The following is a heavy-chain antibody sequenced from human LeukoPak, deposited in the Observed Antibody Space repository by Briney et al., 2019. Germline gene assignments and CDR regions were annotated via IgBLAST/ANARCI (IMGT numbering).Heavy chain of an antibody. Sequence: GESLKISCKGLGYSFSSYWNAWVRQRPGKGLGWMGIIYPGGSETRYDPSFQGQVTISADKSISTAYLQWSSLKASDTAMYYCARRATIQMYYFDYWGQGTMVTVSS. D-gene: IGHD1-26*01. CDR2: IYPGGSET. J-gene: IGHJ4*02. V-gene: IGHV5-51*01. CDR3: ARRATIQMYYFDY. CDR1: GYSFSSYW.